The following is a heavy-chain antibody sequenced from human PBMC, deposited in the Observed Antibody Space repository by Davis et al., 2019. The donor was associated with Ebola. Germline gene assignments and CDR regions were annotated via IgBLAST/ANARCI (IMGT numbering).Heavy chain of an antibody. CDR2: ISAYNGNT. D-gene: IGHD2-2*01. CDR1: GYTFTSYG. CDR3: ARVDRGYCSSTSCLKQLMMYNWFDP. V-gene: IGHV1-18*01. J-gene: IGHJ5*02. Sequence: AASVKVSCKASGYTFTSYGISWVRQAPGQGLEWMGWISAYNGNTNYAQKLQGRVTMTTDTSTSTAYMELRSLRSDDTAVYYCARVDRGYCSSTSCLKQLMMYNWFDPWGQGTLVTVSS.